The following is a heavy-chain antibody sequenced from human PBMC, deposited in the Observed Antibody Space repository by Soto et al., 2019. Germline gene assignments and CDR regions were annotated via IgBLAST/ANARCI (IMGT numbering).Heavy chain of an antibody. D-gene: IGHD3-22*01. CDR2: ISYDGSNK. CDR1: GFTFSSYA. V-gene: IGHV3-30-3*01. CDR3: ARDHYYDSSGYYWVYYYYGMDV. Sequence: QVQLVESGGGVVQPGRYLRLSCAASGFTFSSYAMHWVRQAPGKGLEWVAVISYDGSNKYYADSVKGRFTISRDNSKNTLYLQMNSQRAEDTAVYYCARDHYYDSSGYYWVYYYYGMDVWGQGTKVTVS. J-gene: IGHJ6*02.